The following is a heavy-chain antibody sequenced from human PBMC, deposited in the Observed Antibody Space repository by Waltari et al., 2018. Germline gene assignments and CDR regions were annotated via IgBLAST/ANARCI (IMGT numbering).Heavy chain of an antibody. J-gene: IGHJ6*02. V-gene: IGHV3-33*01. D-gene: IGHD3-3*01. Sequence: QVQVVESGGGVVQPGTSLRLSCEPSGFLFSSHGIHWVRQASGRGLEWVGVIWYDGSATFYADSVRGRFTISRDNAKNTLYLQMNTLTAEDAGMYYCARDRSFWSGYHAMDVWGQGTSVTVSS. CDR1: GFLFSSHG. CDR2: IWYDGSAT. CDR3: ARDRSFWSGYHAMDV.